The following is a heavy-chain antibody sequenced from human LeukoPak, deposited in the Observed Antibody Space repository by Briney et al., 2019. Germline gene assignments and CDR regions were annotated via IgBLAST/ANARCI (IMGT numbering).Heavy chain of an antibody. Sequence: GGSLRLSCAASGFTFSGHNMNWVRQAPGKGLEWISFVSISSGTIYYADSVNGRFRISRDNAKSSLDLEMNSLRAEDTAVYYCARAMSTFGGVRNYFDPWGQGTLVTVSS. J-gene: IGHJ4*02. D-gene: IGHD3-16*01. CDR2: VSISSGTI. CDR3: ARAMSTFGGVRNYFDP. CDR1: GFTFSGHN. V-gene: IGHV3-48*04.